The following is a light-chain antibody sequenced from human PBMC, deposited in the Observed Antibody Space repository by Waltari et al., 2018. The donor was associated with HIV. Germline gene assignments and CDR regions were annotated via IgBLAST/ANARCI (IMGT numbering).Light chain of an antibody. CDR3: QSYDISLSASVV. CDR2: GNK. CDR1: SSTLGADPD. J-gene: IGLJ2*01. Sequence: QSMLTQPPSVSGAPGQRVTIPCTGSSSTLGADPDVPWYQQIPGPAPKLLISGNKNRPSGVPDRFSASKSGTSASLTISGLQAEDEADYFCQSYDISLSASVVFGGGTRLTVL. V-gene: IGLV1-40*01.